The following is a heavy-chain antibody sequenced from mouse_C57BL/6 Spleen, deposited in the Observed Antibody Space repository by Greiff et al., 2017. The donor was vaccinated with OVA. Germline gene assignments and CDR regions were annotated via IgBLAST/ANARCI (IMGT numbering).Heavy chain of an antibody. V-gene: IGHV1-50*01. D-gene: IGHD3-1*01. CDR1: GYTFTSYW. CDR2: IDPSDSYT. Sequence: QVQLQQPGAELVKPGASVKLSCKASGYTFTSYWMQWVKQRPGQGLEWIGEIDPSDSYTNYNQKFKGKATLTVDPSSSTAYMQLSSLTSADSAVYYCARAGKHSRFAYWGQGTLVTVSA. CDR3: ARAGKHSRFAY. J-gene: IGHJ3*01.